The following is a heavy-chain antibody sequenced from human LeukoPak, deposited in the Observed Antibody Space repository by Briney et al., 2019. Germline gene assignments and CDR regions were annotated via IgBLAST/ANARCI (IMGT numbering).Heavy chain of an antibody. CDR3: ARVSRIAAAMDY. J-gene: IGHJ4*02. D-gene: IGHD6-13*01. CDR2: INPSGGST. Sequence: GASVKVSCKASGYTFTSYYMHWVRQAPGQGLEWMGIINPSGGSTSYAQKFRGRVTMTRDTSTSTVYMELSSLRSEDTAVYYCARVSRIAAAMDYWGQGTLVTVSS. V-gene: IGHV1-46*01. CDR1: GYTFTSYY.